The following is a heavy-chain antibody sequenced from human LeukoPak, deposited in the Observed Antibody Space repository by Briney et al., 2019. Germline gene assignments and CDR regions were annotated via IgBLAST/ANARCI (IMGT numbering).Heavy chain of an antibody. CDR3: ARDSSGYGYEEWR. V-gene: IGHV1-8*01. Sequence: ASVKVSCKASGYTFTSYDINWVRQATGQGLEWMGWMNPNSGNTGYAQKFQGRVTMTRNTSISTACMELSSLRVQDTAVYYCARDSSGYGYEEWRWGQGILVTVSS. CDR2: MNPNSGNT. CDR1: GYTFTSYD. D-gene: IGHD5-18*01. J-gene: IGHJ4*02.